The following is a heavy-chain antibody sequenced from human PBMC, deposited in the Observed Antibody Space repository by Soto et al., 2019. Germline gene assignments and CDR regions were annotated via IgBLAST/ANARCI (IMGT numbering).Heavy chain of an antibody. CDR1: GFTFSSYG. CDR3: ARAGAPVVGIRYYYGRDV. V-gene: IGHV3-33*01. D-gene: IGHD6-19*01. CDR2: IWYDGSNK. J-gene: IGHJ6*02. Sequence: QVQLVESGGGVVQPGRSLRLSCAASGFTFSSYGMHWVRQAPGKGLEWVAVIWYDGSNKYYADSVKGRFTISRDNSKNTLYLEMNSLRAEDTAVYYCARAGAPVVGIRYYYGRDVWGQGTTVTVSS.